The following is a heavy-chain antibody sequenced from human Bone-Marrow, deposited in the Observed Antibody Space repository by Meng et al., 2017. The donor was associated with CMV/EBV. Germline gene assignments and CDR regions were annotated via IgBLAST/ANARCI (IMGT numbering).Heavy chain of an antibody. CDR1: GGTFSSYA. V-gene: IGHV1-69*10. CDR3: ARDLITMTPNWFAP. D-gene: IGHD3-22*01. CDR2: IIPILGIA. Sequence: SVKVSCKASGGTFSSYAISWVRQAPGQGLEWMGGIIPILGIANYAQKFQDRVTMTTEKSTSTAYMELRSLRSDDTAVYYCARDLITMTPNWFAPWGQG. J-gene: IGHJ5*02.